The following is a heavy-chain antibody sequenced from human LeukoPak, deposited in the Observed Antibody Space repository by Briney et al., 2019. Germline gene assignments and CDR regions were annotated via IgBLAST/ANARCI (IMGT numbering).Heavy chain of an antibody. V-gene: IGHV3-21*04. J-gene: IGHJ4*02. D-gene: IGHD5-12*01. CDR2: ISSSSSYM. CDR3: AIWGINGYDFRGDY. Sequence: GGSLRLSCTASGFTFSSYSMNWVRQAPGKGLEWVSSISSSSSYMYYADSVKGRFTISRDNSKNTLYLQMNSLRAEDTAVYYCAIWGINGYDFRGDYWGQGTLVTVSS. CDR1: GFTFSSYS.